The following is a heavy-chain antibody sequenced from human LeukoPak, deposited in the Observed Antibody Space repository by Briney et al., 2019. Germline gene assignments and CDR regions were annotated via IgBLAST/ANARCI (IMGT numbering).Heavy chain of an antibody. J-gene: IGHJ4*02. Sequence: GGSLRLSCAASEFTFSRYAMSWVRQAPGKGLEWVSALCGSAGITFYADSVKGRFTISRDNSKNTLYLQMNSLRAEDTAVYYCAKDGGFTLSSTSPKPFDCWGQGTLVTVSS. D-gene: IGHD2-15*01. V-gene: IGHV3-23*01. CDR1: EFTFSRYA. CDR2: LCGSAGIT. CDR3: AKDGGFTLSSTSPKPFDC.